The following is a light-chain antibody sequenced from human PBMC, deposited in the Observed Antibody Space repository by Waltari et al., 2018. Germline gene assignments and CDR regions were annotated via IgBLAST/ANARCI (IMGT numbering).Light chain of an antibody. CDR3: SSFTRTNSWV. J-gene: IGLJ3*02. V-gene: IGLV2-14*03. CDR1: SSDVGGYNY. Sequence: HSALAHPASVSGSPGQSITISCTGTSSDVGGYNYVSWYQQHPGKAPRLMIYDVNNRPSGVSNRLSGCKSGNTASLTTSGLQAEDEADYDCSSFTRTNSWVFGGGTKLTVL. CDR2: DVN.